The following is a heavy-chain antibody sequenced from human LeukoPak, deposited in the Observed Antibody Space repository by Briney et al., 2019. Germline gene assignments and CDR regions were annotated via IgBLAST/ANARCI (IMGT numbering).Heavy chain of an antibody. CDR2: IYSGGTT. D-gene: IGHD2-15*01. V-gene: IGHV3-53*01. Sequence: GGSLRLSCAASGFTVSNNYMNWVRQAPGKGLEWVSLIYSGGTTYYADSVKGRFTISRDNSKNTLYLQMNSLRAEDTAVYYCARAQISRVFDYWGQGTLVTVSS. J-gene: IGHJ4*02. CDR3: ARAQISRVFDY. CDR1: GFTVSNNY.